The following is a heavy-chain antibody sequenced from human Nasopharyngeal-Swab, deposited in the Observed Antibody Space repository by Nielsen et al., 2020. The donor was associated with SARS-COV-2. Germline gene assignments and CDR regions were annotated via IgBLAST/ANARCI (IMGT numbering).Heavy chain of an antibody. D-gene: IGHD6-13*01. V-gene: IGHV4-59*11. Sequence: SETLSLTCSVSGVSISSHYWGWIRQSPGKGLEWIGYIYHSGSTNYNPSLKSRLTISVDKSKNQFSLQLSSVTAADTAVYYCVRSSSWYYFDYWAQGTQVTVSS. CDR1: GVSISSHY. CDR2: IYHSGST. J-gene: IGHJ4*02. CDR3: VRSSSWYYFDY.